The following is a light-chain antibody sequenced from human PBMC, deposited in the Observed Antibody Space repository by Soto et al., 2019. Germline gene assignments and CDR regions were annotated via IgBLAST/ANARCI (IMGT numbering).Light chain of an antibody. CDR2: GAS. Sequence: EIVLTQSPGTLSLSPGERATLSCRASQSVSSNYLAWFQQKPGQAPRLLIYGASSRASGIPDRFSGSGSGTDFTLTISSLEPEHFAVYYCQQYGSSPYTFGQGTKLEIK. V-gene: IGKV3-20*01. J-gene: IGKJ2*01. CDR1: QSVSSNY. CDR3: QQYGSSPYT.